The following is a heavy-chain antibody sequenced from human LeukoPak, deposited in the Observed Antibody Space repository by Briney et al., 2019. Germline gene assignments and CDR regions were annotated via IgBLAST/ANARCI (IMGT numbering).Heavy chain of an antibody. D-gene: IGHD2-2*02. CDR1: GGSISSGGYY. CDR2: IYHSGST. Sequence: PSETLSLTCTVSGGSISSGGYYWSWIRQPPGKGLEWIGYIYHSGSTYYNPSLKSRVTISVDRSKNQFSLKLSSVTAADTAVYYCARACGSTSCYNAFDIWGQGTMVTVSS. J-gene: IGHJ3*02. CDR3: ARACGSTSCYNAFDI. V-gene: IGHV4-30-2*01.